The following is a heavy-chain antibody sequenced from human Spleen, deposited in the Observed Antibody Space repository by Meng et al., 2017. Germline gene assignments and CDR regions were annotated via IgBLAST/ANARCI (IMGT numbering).Heavy chain of an antibody. CDR3: TRALSYYDTGGFPDS. J-gene: IGHJ5*01. CDR2: ISPDGIGT. V-gene: IGHV3-74*02. Sequence: VQLVESGGGVVQHGRALRLSRAASGFNFSYYWMHWFRQAAGKGPVWVSRISPDGIGTIYEDSVKGRFTISRDNAKNTLFLQMNSLRAEDKAIYYCTRALSYYDTGGFPDSWGHGTLVTVSS. D-gene: IGHD3-22*01. CDR1: GFNFSYYW.